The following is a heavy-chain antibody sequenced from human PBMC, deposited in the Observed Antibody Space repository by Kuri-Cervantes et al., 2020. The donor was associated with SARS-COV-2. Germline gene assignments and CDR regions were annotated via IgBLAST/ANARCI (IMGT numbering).Heavy chain of an antibody. J-gene: IGHJ6*03. Sequence: SVKVSCKASGGTFSSYAISWVRQAPGQGLEWMGGIIPIFGTANYAQKFQGRVTITTDESTSTAYMELSSLRSEDTAVYYCASTSPSYSSSTSCYWYYMDVWGKGTTVTVSS. V-gene: IGHV1-69*05. CDR2: IIPIFGTA. CDR3: ASTSPSYSSSTSCYWYYMDV. D-gene: IGHD2-2*01. CDR1: GGTFSSYA.